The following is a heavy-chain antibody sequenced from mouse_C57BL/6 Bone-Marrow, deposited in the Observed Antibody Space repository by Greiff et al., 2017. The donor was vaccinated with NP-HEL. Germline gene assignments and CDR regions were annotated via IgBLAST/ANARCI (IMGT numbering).Heavy chain of an antibody. J-gene: IGHJ2*01. D-gene: IGHD2-3*01. CDR2: IDPSDSYT. Sequence: QVQLQQPGAELVKPGASVKLSCKASGYTFTSYWMQWVKQRPGQGLEWIGEIDPSDSYTNSNQKFKGKATLTVDTSSSTAYMQLSSLTSEDSAVYYCARSDGYYPGDWGQGTTLTVSS. CDR3: ARSDGYYPGD. CDR1: GYTFTSYW. V-gene: IGHV1-50*01.